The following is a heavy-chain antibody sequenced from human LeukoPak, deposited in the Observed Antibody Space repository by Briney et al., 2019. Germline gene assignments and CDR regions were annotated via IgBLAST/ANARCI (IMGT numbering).Heavy chain of an antibody. V-gene: IGHV3-23*01. Sequence: PTGGSLRLSCAASGFTFRTSGMNWVRQAPGKGLEWVSAISGSGGSTYYADSVKGRFTISRDNSKNTLYLQMNSLRAEDTAVYYCANLQVSPAYYYDSSGYRDAFDIWGQGTMVTVSS. CDR2: ISGSGGST. CDR3: ANLQVSPAYYYDSSGYRDAFDI. J-gene: IGHJ3*02. CDR1: GFTFRTSG. D-gene: IGHD3-22*01.